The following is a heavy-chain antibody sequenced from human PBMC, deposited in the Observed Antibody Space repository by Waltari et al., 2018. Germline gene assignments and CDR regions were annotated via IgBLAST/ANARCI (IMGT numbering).Heavy chain of an antibody. D-gene: IGHD6-19*01. CDR2: ISCSGGTT. V-gene: IGHV3-23*01. CDR1: VIASRNLP. CDR3: AKGRESSVWFLYHYYFMDV. Sequence: DGELWEAGCESVQRGGALLGPWCRFVIASRNLPMSLVGQSPGKGLEWVSSISCSGGTTDYAESVKGRFTVSRDNSRNTLYLQLRSLGTEDTAVYYCAKGRESSVWFLYHYYFMDVWGRGTTVTVSS. J-gene: IGHJ6*03.